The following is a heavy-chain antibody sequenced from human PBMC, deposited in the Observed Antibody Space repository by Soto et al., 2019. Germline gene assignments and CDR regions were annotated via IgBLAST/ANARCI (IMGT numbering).Heavy chain of an antibody. J-gene: IGHJ4*02. V-gene: IGHV3-30-3*01. Sequence: GSLRLSCEASGFTFSNYALHWVRQAPGKGLEWVAVISDDGSNKYYADSVKGRFTISRDNSKNTLYLQMNSLRAEDTAVYYCARDRFASSWSYFDYWGQGNPVTVSS. CDR2: ISDDGSNK. D-gene: IGHD6-13*01. CDR3: ARDRFASSWSYFDY. CDR1: GFTFSNYA.